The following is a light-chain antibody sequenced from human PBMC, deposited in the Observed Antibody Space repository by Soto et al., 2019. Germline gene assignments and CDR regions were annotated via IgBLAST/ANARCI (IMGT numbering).Light chain of an antibody. CDR1: QSIASS. Sequence: DVQMTQAPSSLSASVGDRVTITCRASQSIASSLNWYQQKPGKAPKVLIYAANTLQTVAPSRFSGSGSGTDFTLTISDLQPEDFATYYCQENYSNTWTFGQGTKVEI. CDR2: AAN. J-gene: IGKJ1*01. V-gene: IGKV1-39*01. CDR3: QENYSNTWT.